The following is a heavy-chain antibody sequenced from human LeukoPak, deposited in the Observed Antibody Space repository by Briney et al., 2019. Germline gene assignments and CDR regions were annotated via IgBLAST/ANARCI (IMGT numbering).Heavy chain of an antibody. CDR3: ARLGYSGSYYKGWYFDL. Sequence: PSETLSLTCVVSGDSISSGYYWGWIRQPPGKGLEWIGSIYYSGATHSNPSLKSRVTISVDTSKNQFSLTLSSVTAADTAVYYCARLGYSGSYYKGWYFDLGGRGTLVTVSS. D-gene: IGHD1-26*01. J-gene: IGHJ2*01. CDR1: GDSISSGYY. CDR2: IYYSGAT. V-gene: IGHV4-38-2*01.